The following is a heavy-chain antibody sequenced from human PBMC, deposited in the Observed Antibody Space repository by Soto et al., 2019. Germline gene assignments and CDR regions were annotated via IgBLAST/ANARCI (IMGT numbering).Heavy chain of an antibody. CDR2: ISYDGSNK. D-gene: IGHD3-10*01. J-gene: IGHJ4*02. CDR1: GVAVRRIG. V-gene: IGHV3-30*18. Sequence: ALRRSWADSGVAVRRIGRPSVRQSLGKGLEWVAVISYDGSNKYYADSVKGRFTISRDNSKNTLYLQMNSLRAEDTAVYYCAKDLLITMVRGVIGYWGQGALVSAPQ. CDR3: AKDLLITMVRGVIGY.